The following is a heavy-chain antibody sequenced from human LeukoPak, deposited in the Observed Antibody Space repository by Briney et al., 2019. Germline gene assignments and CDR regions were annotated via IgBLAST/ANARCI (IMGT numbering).Heavy chain of an antibody. CDR3: ARVSIVGATTEAFDI. CDR2: ISSSSSYI. Sequence: GGSLRLSCAASGFTFSSYSMNWVRQAPGKGLEWVSSISSSSSYIYYADSVKGRFTISRDNAKNSLFLQMNSLRAEDTAVYYCARVSIVGATTEAFDIWGQGTMVTVSS. V-gene: IGHV3-21*01. CDR1: GFTFSSYS. D-gene: IGHD1-26*01. J-gene: IGHJ3*02.